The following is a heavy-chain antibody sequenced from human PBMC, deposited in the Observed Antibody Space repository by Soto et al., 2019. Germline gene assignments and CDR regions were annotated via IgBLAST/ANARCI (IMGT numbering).Heavy chain of an antibody. V-gene: IGHV3-15*01. CDR3: AHIVDRPPNDVLST. J-gene: IGHJ3*01. CDR2: VKSEAGGGTI. D-gene: IGHD2-15*01. Sequence: EVQLVESGGGLVNPGGSLRLSCAASGITFTYAWMTWVRQAPGRGLEWVGRVKSEAGGGTIDYAAPVKGSFTISIDDSRGMLYLQMNSLKSEDTAVYYCAHIVDRPPNDVLSTWCQGKVVTVSS. CDR1: GITFTYAW.